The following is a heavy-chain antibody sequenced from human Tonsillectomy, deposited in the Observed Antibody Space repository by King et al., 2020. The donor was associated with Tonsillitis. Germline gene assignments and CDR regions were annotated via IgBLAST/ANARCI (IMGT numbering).Heavy chain of an antibody. Sequence: QLQESGPGLVKPSETLSLTCTVSGGSISSSSYYWGWIRQPPGKGLEWIGSIYYSGSTYYNPSLKSRVTISVDTSKNKFSLKLSSVTAADTAVYYCARVQYYDFWSGYQPKNWFDPWGQGTLVTVSS. J-gene: IGHJ5*02. D-gene: IGHD3-3*01. CDR3: ARVQYYDFWSGYQPKNWFDP. V-gene: IGHV4-39*07. CDR2: IYYSGST. CDR1: GGSISSSSYY.